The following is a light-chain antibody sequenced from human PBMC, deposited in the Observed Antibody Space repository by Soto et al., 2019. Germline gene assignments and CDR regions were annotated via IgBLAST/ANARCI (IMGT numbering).Light chain of an antibody. Sequence: SYELTQPPSVSVAPGKTARSTCGGNNVGSKSVHWYQQKPGQAPVLVIYYDSDRPSGIPERFSGSNSGNTATLTISRVEAGDEAEYYCHVWDSSSDHVVFGGGTKLTVL. CDR2: YDS. CDR1: NVGSKS. J-gene: IGLJ2*01. V-gene: IGLV3-21*04. CDR3: HVWDSSSDHVV.